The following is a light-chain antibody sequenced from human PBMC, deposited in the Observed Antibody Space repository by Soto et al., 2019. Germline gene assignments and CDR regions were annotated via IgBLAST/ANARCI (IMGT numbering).Light chain of an antibody. CDR1: QSVSTN. CDR3: QQYNNSPLP. Sequence: EIVMAQSPATLSVSPGERATLSCRASQSVSTNLAWYQQKAGQAPRLLIYGASTRATGIPARFSGSGSGTHSTLPLSPLHSEYFPLSYCQQYNNSPLPFGPRTKVDIK. CDR2: GAS. V-gene: IGKV3-15*01. J-gene: IGKJ3*01.